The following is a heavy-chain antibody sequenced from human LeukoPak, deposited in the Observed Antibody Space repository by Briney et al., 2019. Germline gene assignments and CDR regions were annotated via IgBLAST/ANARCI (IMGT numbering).Heavy chain of an antibody. V-gene: IGHV1-69*13. CDR2: IIPIFGTT. CDR1: GGTFSSFA. Sequence: SVKVSCKASGGTFSSFAISWVRQAPGQGLEWMGGIIPIFGTTNYAQKFQGRVTITADESTSTAYMELSSLRSEDTAVYYCARTTRDGYNLDYFDHWGQGTLVTVSS. D-gene: IGHD5-24*01. CDR3: ARTTRDGYNLDYFDH. J-gene: IGHJ4*02.